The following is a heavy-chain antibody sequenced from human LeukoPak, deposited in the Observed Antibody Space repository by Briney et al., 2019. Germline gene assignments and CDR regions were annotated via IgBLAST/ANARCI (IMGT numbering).Heavy chain of an antibody. D-gene: IGHD3-10*01. Sequence: PSETLSLTCTVSGGSISSYYWSWIRQPPGKGLEWIGNIHYSGSTNYSPSLKSRVTISVDTSKNQFSLKLSSVTAADTAVYYCAKHVGELLSCAFDIWGQGTVVTVSS. CDR1: GGSISSYY. V-gene: IGHV4-59*01. CDR3: AKHVGELLSCAFDI. CDR2: IHYSGST. J-gene: IGHJ3*02.